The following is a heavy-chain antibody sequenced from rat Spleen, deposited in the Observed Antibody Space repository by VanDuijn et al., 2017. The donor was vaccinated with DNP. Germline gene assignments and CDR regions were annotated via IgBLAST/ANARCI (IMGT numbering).Heavy chain of an antibody. D-gene: IGHD4-3*01. Sequence: EVRLVESGGGLVQPGRSLKLSCAASGFTFSNHGMAWVRQAPTKGLEWVASIGSAAYAPYYGDSVKGRFTISRDNAKSTLYLQMNSLRSEDMATYYCVRWNSGHFDYWGQGVMVTVSS. V-gene: IGHV5S13*01. CDR1: GFTFSNHG. CDR2: IGSAAYAP. J-gene: IGHJ2*01. CDR3: VRWNSGHFDY.